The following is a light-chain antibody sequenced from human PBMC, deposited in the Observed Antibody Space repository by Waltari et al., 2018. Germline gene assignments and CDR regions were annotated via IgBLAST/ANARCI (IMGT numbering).Light chain of an antibody. CDR1: SSNIGSNY. CDR2: RSH. J-gene: IGLJ2*01. Sequence: QSVLTQPPSASGTPGQRVTISCSGSSSNIGSNYVYWYQQPPGTAPKLPIYRSHQRTSGVPDRFSGSKSGTSASLAIGGLRSEDEADYYCAAWDDSLSSVVFGGGTRLTVL. V-gene: IGLV1-47*01. CDR3: AAWDDSLSSVV.